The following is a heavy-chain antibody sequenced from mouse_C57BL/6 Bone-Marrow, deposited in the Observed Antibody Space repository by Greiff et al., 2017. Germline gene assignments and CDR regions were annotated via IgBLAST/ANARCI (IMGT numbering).Heavy chain of an antibody. D-gene: IGHD2-5*01. Sequence: DVQLQESGPGLVKPSQSLSLTCSVTGYSITSGYYWNWIRQFPGNKLEWMGYISYDGSNNYNPSLKNRISITRDTSKNQFFLKLNSVTTEDTATYYCARGGFYSNLDYWGQGTTLTVSS. CDR1: GYSITSGYY. V-gene: IGHV3-6*01. CDR3: ARGGFYSNLDY. CDR2: ISYDGSN. J-gene: IGHJ2*01.